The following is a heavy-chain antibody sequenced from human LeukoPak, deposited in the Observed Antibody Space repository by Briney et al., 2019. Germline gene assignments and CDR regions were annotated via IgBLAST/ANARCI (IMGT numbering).Heavy chain of an antibody. CDR1: GCTFSSYS. CDR2: ISSSSSYI. Sequence: GGSLRLSCAASGCTFSSYSMNWVRQAPGKGLEWVSSISSSSSYIYYADSVKGRFTISRDNAKNSLFLQMNSLRAEDTAVYYCARAASQQQLDYWGQGTLVTVSS. V-gene: IGHV3-21*01. J-gene: IGHJ4*02. CDR3: ARAASQQQLDY. D-gene: IGHD6-13*01.